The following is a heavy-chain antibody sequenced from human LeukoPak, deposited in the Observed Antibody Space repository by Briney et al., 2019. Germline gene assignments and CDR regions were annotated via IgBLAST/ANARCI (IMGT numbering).Heavy chain of an antibody. J-gene: IGHJ4*02. D-gene: IGHD5-18*01. CDR3: ARGRNVDTSMVNDY. CDR2: ISGSGGDT. CDR1: GFTFSSYA. Sequence: GGSLRLSCAASGFTFSSYAMSWVRQAPGKGLEWVSAISGSGGDTYYADSVKGRFTISRDNSKNTVYVQMNSLRAEDTAVYFCARGRNVDTSMVNDYWGQGTLVTVSS. V-gene: IGHV3-23*01.